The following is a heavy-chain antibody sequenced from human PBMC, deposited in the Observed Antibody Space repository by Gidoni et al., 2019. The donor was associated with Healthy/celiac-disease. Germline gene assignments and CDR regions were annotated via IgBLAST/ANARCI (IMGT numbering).Heavy chain of an antibody. J-gene: IGHJ3*02. CDR1: GFTFSDYY. CDR3: ARDHYEIGTGYEDAFDI. V-gene: IGHV3-11*01. D-gene: IGHD3-9*01. Sequence: VQLVESGGGLVTPGGSLRLSCAASGFTFSDYYMSWIRQAPGKGLEWVADISSRGSTIYYADSVKGRVTISRDNAKNSLYLQMNSLRAEDTAVDYGARDHYEIGTGYEDAFDIWGQGTMVTVSS. CDR2: ISSRGSTI.